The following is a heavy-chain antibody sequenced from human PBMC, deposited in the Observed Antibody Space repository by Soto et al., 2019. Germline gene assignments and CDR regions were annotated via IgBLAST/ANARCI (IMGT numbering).Heavy chain of an antibody. V-gene: IGHV5-51*01. CDR2: IYPGDSDT. J-gene: IGHJ6*02. Sequence: PGESLKISCKGSGYSFTSDWIGWVRQMPGKGLEWMGIIYPGDSDTRYSPSFQGQVTISADKSISTAYLQWSSLKASDTAMYYCARLETSAYYYGSGSYQPHYYYYYGMDVWGQGTTVTVSS. CDR1: GYSFTSDW. D-gene: IGHD3-10*01. CDR3: ARLETSAYYYGSGSYQPHYYYYYGMDV.